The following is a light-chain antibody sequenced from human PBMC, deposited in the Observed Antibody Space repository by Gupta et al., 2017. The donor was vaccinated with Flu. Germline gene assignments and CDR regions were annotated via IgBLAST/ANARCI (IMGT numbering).Light chain of an antibody. CDR1: SSDVGGYNY. V-gene: IGLV2-14*01. CDR3: SSYTSSSAWV. CDR2: EVS. Sequence: SITISCTGTSSDVGGYNYVSWYQQHPGKAPKLMIYEVSNRPSGVSNRFSGSKSGNTASLTXSXLQAEDXADYYCSSYTSSSAWVFGGGTKLTVL. J-gene: IGLJ3*02.